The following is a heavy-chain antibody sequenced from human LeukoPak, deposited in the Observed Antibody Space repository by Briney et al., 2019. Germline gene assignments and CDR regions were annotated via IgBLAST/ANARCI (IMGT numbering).Heavy chain of an antibody. CDR1: GGSISSYY. Sequence: TSETLSLTCTVSGGSISSYYWSWIRQPSGKGLEWIGYIYYSGSTNYNPSLKSRVTISVDTPKNQFSLKLSSVTAADTAVYYCASSGRSSKYFDYWGQGTLVTVSS. J-gene: IGHJ4*02. CDR2: IYYSGST. CDR3: ASSGRSSKYFDY. V-gene: IGHV4-59*08. D-gene: IGHD2-2*01.